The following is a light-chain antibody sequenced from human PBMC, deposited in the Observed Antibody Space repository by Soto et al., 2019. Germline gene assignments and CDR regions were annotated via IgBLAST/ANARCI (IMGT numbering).Light chain of an antibody. CDR1: SSDVGGYNH. CDR2: EVS. V-gene: IGLV2-8*01. CDR3: SSHAGSNTV. J-gene: IGLJ1*01. Sequence: QSALTQPPSASGSPGQSVTISCTGTSSDVGGYNHVSWHQQYPGKAPKYVIYEVSKRPSGVHDRFSGSKSGNTASLTVTGRQAEDEADYYGSSHAGSNTVFGSGTKLTVL.